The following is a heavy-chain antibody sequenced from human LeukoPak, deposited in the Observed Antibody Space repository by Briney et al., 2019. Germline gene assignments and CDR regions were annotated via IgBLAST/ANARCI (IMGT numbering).Heavy chain of an antibody. J-gene: IGHJ4*02. Sequence: GRSLRLSCAASGFTFSSYGMHWVRQAPGKGLEWVAVIWYDGSNKYYADSVKGRFTISRDNSKNTLYLQMNSLRAEDTAVYYCAKGAIGLAAAGPHFDYWGQGTLVTVSS. CDR3: AKGAIGLAAAGPHFDY. CDR1: GFTFSSYG. CDR2: IWYDGSNK. D-gene: IGHD6-13*01. V-gene: IGHV3-33*06.